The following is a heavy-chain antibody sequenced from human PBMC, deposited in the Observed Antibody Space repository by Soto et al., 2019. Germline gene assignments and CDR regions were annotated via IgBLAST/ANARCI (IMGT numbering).Heavy chain of an antibody. CDR1: GFTFSSYA. J-gene: IGHJ5*02. Sequence: EVQLLESGGGLVQPGGSLRLSCAASGFTFSSYAMSWVRQAPGKGLAWGSAISGSGGSTYYADSVKGRFTITRDNSKTTLYLEMNSLIAEDTAVYYCAKMGDCSSTSCYTGLNWFDPWGQGTLVSVSS. CDR2: ISGSGGST. D-gene: IGHD2-2*02. V-gene: IGHV3-23*01. CDR3: AKMGDCSSTSCYTGLNWFDP.